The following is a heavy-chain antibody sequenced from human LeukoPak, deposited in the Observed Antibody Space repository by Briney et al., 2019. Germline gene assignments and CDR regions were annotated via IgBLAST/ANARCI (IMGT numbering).Heavy chain of an antibody. CDR3: ARVYTVMGATTVDHYHYYMDV. CDR1: GGSFSGYY. D-gene: IGHD5-18*01. Sequence: SETLSLTCAVNGGSFSGYYWSWIRQPPGKGLEWIGEINHSGSTNYNPSLKSRVTISVDTSKNQFSLKLSSVTAADTAIYYCARVYTVMGATTVDHYHYYMDVWGKGTTVTVSS. V-gene: IGHV4-34*01. J-gene: IGHJ6*03. CDR2: INHSGST.